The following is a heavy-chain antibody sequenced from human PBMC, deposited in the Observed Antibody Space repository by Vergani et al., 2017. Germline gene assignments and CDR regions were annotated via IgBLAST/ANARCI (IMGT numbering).Heavy chain of an antibody. Sequence: QVQLVESGGGVVQPGRSLRLSCAASGFTFSSYGMHWVRQAPGKGLEWVAVIWYDGSNKYYADSVKGRFTISRDNCKNTLYLQMNSLRAEDTAVYYCARDPYNVAVAGTRYYYGMDVWGQGTTVTVSS. D-gene: IGHD6-19*01. CDR1: GFTFSSYG. V-gene: IGHV3-33*01. CDR2: IWYDGSNK. J-gene: IGHJ6*02. CDR3: ARDPYNVAVAGTRYYYGMDV.